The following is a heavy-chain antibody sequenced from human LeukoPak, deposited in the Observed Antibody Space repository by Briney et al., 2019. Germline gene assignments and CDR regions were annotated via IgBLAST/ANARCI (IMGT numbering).Heavy chain of an antibody. V-gene: IGHV3-30*02. Sequence: PGGSLRLSCAASGFTFTAYGMQWVRQAPGKGLEWVAFVRYNGNDKYYADSVRGRFTISRDNSKNTVDLQMDSLRAEDTAVYYCARDSPNFDYWGQGTPVTVSS. J-gene: IGHJ4*02. CDR1: GFTFTAYG. CDR2: VRYNGNDK. CDR3: ARDSPNFDY.